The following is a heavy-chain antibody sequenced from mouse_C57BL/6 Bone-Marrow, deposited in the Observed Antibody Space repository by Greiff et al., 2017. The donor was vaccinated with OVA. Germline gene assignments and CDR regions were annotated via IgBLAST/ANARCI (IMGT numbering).Heavy chain of an antibody. CDR2: IYPGSGST. D-gene: IGHD2-5*01. Sequence: VQLQQSGAELVKPGASVKMSCKASGYTFTSYWITWVKQRPGQGLEWIGDIYPGSGSTNYNEKFKSKATLTVDTSSSTAYMQLSSLTSEDSAVYYCARSGSNYEGLYWGQGTTLTVSS. CDR1: GYTFTSYW. J-gene: IGHJ2*01. V-gene: IGHV1-55*01. CDR3: ARSGSNYEGLY.